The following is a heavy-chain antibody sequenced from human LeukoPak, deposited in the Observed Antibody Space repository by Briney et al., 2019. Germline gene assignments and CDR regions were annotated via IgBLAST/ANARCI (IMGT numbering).Heavy chain of an antibody. CDR1: GGSISHYY. CDR3: ARLVRGVLDAFDI. D-gene: IGHD3-10*01. CDR2: IYYSGTT. J-gene: IGHJ3*02. Sequence: SETLSLTCTVSGGSISHYYWSWIRQSPGKGLEWIGYIYYSGTTNYNPSLKSRVTISVDTSKNQFSLKLSSVTAADTAVYYCARLVRGVLDAFDIWGQGTMVTVSS. V-gene: IGHV4-59*12.